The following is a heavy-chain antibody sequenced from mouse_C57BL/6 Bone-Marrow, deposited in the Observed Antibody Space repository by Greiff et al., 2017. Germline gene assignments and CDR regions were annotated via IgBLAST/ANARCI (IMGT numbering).Heavy chain of an antibody. CDR3: ASRDYYGSSRHWYFDV. CDR2: IDPANGNT. V-gene: IGHV14-3*01. D-gene: IGHD1-1*01. Sequence: EVQLQQSVAELVRPGASVKLSCTASGFNFKNTYMHWVKQRPEQGLEWIGRIDPANGNTKYAPKFKGKATITADTSSTTAYLQLSSLTSEYTAIYDCASRDYYGSSRHWYFDVWGTGTTVTVSS. J-gene: IGHJ1*03. CDR1: GFNFKNTY.